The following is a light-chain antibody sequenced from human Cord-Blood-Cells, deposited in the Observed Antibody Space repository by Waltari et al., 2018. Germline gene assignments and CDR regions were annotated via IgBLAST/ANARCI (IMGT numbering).Light chain of an antibody. CDR1: SRAVGGYNY. J-gene: IGLJ1*01. Sequence: QSALTQPASVSGSPGQSITISCTGTSRAVGGYNYFSWYQQHPGQAPKLIIYEVSNRPSGVSNRFSGSKSGNTASLTISGLQAEDEADYYCSSYTSSSTYVFGTGTKVTVL. CDR2: EVS. CDR3: SSYTSSSTYV. V-gene: IGLV2-14*01.